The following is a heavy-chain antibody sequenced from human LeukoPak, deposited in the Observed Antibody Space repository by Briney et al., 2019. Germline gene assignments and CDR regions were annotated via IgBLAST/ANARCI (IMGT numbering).Heavy chain of an antibody. D-gene: IGHD3-10*01. CDR3: AKEVSMRTGEDY. J-gene: IGHJ4*02. Sequence: GGSLRLSCAASGYTFSSHAMTWVRQAPGKGLEWVSVIGYGGGDIQYADSVKGRFTISRDNSKNTLYLQMNSLRAEDTAVYYCAKEVSMRTGEDYWGQGTLVTVSS. CDR1: GYTFSSHA. CDR2: IGYGGGDI. V-gene: IGHV3-23*01.